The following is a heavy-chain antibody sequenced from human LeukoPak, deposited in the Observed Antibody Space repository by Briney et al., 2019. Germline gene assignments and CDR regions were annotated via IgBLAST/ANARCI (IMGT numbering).Heavy chain of an antibody. CDR1: GFTFCSYA. V-gene: IGHV3-30-3*01. J-gene: IGHJ4*02. CDR3: ARDHVDYDSSGHAG. D-gene: IGHD3-22*01. Sequence: GGSLRLSCAASGFTFCSYAMHWVRQAPGKGLEWVAVISYDGSNKYYADSVKGRFTISRDNAKNSLYLQMNSLRAEDTAVYYCARDHVDYDSSGHAGWGQGTLVTVSS. CDR2: ISYDGSNK.